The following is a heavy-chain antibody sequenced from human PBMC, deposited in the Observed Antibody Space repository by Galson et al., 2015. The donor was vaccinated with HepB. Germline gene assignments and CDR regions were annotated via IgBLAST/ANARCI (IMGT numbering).Heavy chain of an antibody. Sequence: QSGAEVKKPGESLKISCKGSGYSFTSYWIGWVRQMPGKGLEWMGIIYPGDSDTRYSPSFQGQVTISADKSISTAYLQWSSLKASDTAMYYCARRLYSYGLQQAFDIWGQGTVVTVSS. D-gene: IGHD5-18*01. J-gene: IGHJ3*02. CDR2: IYPGDSDT. CDR1: GYSFTSYW. CDR3: ARRLYSYGLQQAFDI. V-gene: IGHV5-51*01.